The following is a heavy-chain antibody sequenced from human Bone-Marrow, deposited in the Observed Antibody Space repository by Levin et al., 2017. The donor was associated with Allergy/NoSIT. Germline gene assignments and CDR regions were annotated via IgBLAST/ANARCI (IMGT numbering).Heavy chain of an antibody. V-gene: IGHV3-23*01. CDR2: IDKSGGST. CDR1: GFTFSSPT. D-gene: IGHD6-13*01. J-gene: IGHJ5*01. Sequence: LSLTCAASGFTFSSPTMGWVRQAPGKGLEWVSDIDKSGGSTYYADSVKGRFTISRDNSKNTLYLQMNSLRVEDTAIYYCVKAGSISWYDSWGQGTLVTVSS. CDR3: VKAGSISWYDS.